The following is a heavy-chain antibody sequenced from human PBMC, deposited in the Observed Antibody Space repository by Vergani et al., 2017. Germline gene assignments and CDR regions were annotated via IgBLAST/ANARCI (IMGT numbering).Heavy chain of an antibody. D-gene: IGHD4-11*01. CDR3: ARRRLHGGYNWFDP. CDR1: GYTFTSYD. J-gene: IGHJ5*02. V-gene: IGHV1-8*01. Sequence: QVQLVQSGAEVKKPGASVKVSCKASGYTFTSYDINWVRQATGQGLEWMGWMNPNSGNTGYAQKFQGRVTMTRNTSISTAYMDLSSLRSEDTAVYYCARRRLHGGYNWFDPWGQGTLVTVSS. CDR2: MNPNSGNT.